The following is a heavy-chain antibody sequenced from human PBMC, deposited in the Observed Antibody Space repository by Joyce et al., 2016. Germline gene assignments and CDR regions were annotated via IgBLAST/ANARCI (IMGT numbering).Heavy chain of an antibody. V-gene: IGHV4-34*01. CDR2: INHSGST. CDR1: GGSFSGYY. Sequence: QVQLQQWGAGLLKPSETLSLTCAVYGGSFSGYYWSWIRQPPGKGLEWIGEINHSGSTNDNPSLESRVTISVDTSKNQFSLRLSSVTAADTAVYYCARGLSAFDYSNYAGYDYWGQGTLVTVSS. D-gene: IGHD4-11*01. J-gene: IGHJ4*02. CDR3: ARGLSAFDYSNYAGYDY.